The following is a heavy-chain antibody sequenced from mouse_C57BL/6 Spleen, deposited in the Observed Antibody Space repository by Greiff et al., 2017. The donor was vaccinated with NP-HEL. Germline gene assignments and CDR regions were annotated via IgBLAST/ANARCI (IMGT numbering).Heavy chain of an antibody. CDR2: IDPSDSYT. CDR1: GYTFTSYW. J-gene: IGHJ3*01. V-gene: IGHV1-69*01. D-gene: IGHD1-1*01. CDR3: ARGYYGSRLFAY. Sequence: QVQLQQPGAELVMPGASVKLSCKASGYTFTSYWMHWVKQRPGQGLEWIGEIDPSDSYTNYNQKFKGKSTLTVDKSSSTAYMQLSSLTSEDSAVYYCARGYYGSRLFAYWGQGTLVTVSA.